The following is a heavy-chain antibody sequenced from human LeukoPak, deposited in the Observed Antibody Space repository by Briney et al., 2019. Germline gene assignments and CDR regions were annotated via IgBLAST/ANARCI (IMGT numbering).Heavy chain of an antibody. CDR2: INAGNGNT. CDR3: ALIPYCTTITCYYFDY. J-gene: IGHJ4*02. V-gene: IGHV1-3*01. D-gene: IGHD2-8*01. CDR1: GYMFTGYA. Sequence: GASVKVSCKASGYMFTGYAMHWVRQAPGQRLEWMGWINAGNGNTKYSQKFQGRVSITSDTSASTAYMELSSLRSDDTAVYYCALIPYCTTITCYYFDYWGQGTLVTVSS.